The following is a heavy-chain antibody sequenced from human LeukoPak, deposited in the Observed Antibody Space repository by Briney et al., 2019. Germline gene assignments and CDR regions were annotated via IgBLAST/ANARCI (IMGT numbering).Heavy chain of an antibody. CDR3: ARDPVGWGSSHYGMDV. V-gene: IGHV4-59*01. CDR2: IYYNGNT. Sequence: SETLSLTCSVSDGSINSYYWNWIRRPPGKGLEWIGYIYYNGNTNYSPSLKSRVTMSVDTSKNLFSLKVSSVTAADTAVYYCARDPVGWGSSHYGMDVWGQGTTVTVSS. D-gene: IGHD6-13*01. CDR1: DGSINSYY. J-gene: IGHJ6*02.